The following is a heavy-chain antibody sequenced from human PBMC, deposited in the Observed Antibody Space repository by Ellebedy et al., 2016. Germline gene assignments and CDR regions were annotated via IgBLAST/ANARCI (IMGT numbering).Heavy chain of an antibody. CDR2: ISSSSSTI. D-gene: IGHD3-10*01. CDR1: GFTFSSYA. CDR3: ARKPNSGSGSHSYYFYMDV. Sequence: GESLKISXAASGFTFSSYAMNWVRQAPGKGLEWVSYISSSSSTIYYADSVKGRFTISRDNAKNSLYLQMNSLRAEDTAVYYCARKPNSGSGSHSYYFYMDVWGKGTTVTVSS. J-gene: IGHJ6*03. V-gene: IGHV3-48*04.